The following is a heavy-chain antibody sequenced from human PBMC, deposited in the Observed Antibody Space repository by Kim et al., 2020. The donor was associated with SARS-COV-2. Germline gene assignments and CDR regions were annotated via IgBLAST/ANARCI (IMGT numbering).Heavy chain of an antibody. V-gene: IGHV7-4-1*02. CDR2: INTNTGNP. CDR1: GYPFSTYA. Sequence: ASVKVSCKSSGYPFSTYAMNWVRQAPGQGLEWMGCINTNTGNPTYAQGFTGRFVFSMDTSVSTAYLQINNLKAEDTAMYYCATEGSSSNWGQGTLVTVSS. D-gene: IGHD3-10*01. CDR3: ATEGSSSN. J-gene: IGHJ4*02.